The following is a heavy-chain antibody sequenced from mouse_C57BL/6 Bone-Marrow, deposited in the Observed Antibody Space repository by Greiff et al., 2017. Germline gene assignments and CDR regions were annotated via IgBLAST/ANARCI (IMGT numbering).Heavy chain of an antibody. CDR2: ISYDGSN. J-gene: IGHJ3*01. D-gene: IGHD1-1*01. CDR1: GYSITSGYY. Sequence: ESGPGLVKPSQSLSLTCSVTGYSITSGYYWNWIRQFPGNKLEWMGYISYDGSNNYNPSLKNRISITRDTSKNQFFLKLNSVTTEDTATYYCASLRAWFAYWGQGTLVTVSA. V-gene: IGHV3-6*01. CDR3: ASLRAWFAY.